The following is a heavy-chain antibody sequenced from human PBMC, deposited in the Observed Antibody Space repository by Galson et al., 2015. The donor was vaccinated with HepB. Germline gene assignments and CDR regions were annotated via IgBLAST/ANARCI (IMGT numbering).Heavy chain of an antibody. V-gene: IGHV3-33*01. Sequence: SLRLSCATSGFTFSNYHMHWVRQAPGKGLEWVALVWNDGNNEEYAESVKGRFIISRDNSKQTLYLQMNSLRVEDTSVYFCAREYGYDTGFFGTLDSWGQGALVSGSA. CDR2: VWNDGNNE. CDR1: GFTFSNYH. CDR3: AREYGYDTGFFGTLDS. D-gene: IGHD2-2*03. J-gene: IGHJ4*02.